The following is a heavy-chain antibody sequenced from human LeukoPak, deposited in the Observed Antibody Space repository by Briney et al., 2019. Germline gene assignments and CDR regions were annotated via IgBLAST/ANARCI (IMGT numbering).Heavy chain of an antibody. Sequence: GGSLRLSCAASGFTFSSYAMSWVHQAPGKGLEWVSAISGSGGSTYYADSVKGRFTISRDNSKNTLYLQMNSLRAEDTAVYYCAKVSSSFGLVGAFDIWGQGTMVTVSS. J-gene: IGHJ3*02. V-gene: IGHV3-23*01. CDR2: ISGSGGST. CDR1: GFTFSSYA. D-gene: IGHD6-6*01. CDR3: AKVSSSFGLVGAFDI.